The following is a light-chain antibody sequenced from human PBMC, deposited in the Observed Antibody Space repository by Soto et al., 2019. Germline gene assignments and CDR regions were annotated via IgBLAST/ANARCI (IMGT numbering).Light chain of an antibody. CDR1: SSNIGSNY. V-gene: IGLV1-47*01. CDR2: RNS. J-gene: IGLJ2*01. Sequence: QTVVTQPPSASGTPGQRVTISCSGSSSNIGSNYVYWYQQLPGTVPQLLIYRNSERPSGVPDRFSGSKSGTSASLAISALRYEDEADYYCAAGDDSLSGVVFGGGTKLTVL. CDR3: AAGDDSLSGVV.